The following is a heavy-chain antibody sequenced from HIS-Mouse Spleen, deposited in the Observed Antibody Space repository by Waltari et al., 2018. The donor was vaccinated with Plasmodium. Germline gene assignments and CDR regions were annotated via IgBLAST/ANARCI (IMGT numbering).Heavy chain of an antibody. D-gene: IGHD2-15*01. Sequence: QVQLQQWGAGLLKPSETLSLTCAVYGGSFSGSYWSWIRQPPGKGLEWIGEINHCGSTNYNPSLKSRVTISVDTSKNQFSLKLSSVTAADTAVYYCARLVVVASKDSYWGQGTLVTVSS. V-gene: IGHV4-34*01. J-gene: IGHJ4*02. CDR1: GGSFSGSY. CDR3: ARLVVVASKDSY. CDR2: INHCGST.